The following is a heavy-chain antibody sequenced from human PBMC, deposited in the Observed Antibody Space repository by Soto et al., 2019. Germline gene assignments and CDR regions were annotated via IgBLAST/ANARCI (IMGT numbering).Heavy chain of an antibody. CDR3: ARDRWYYDFWSGYSPSSGRYYFDY. D-gene: IGHD3-3*01. CDR1: GYTFTSYG. CDR2: ISAYNGNT. V-gene: IGHV1-18*01. J-gene: IGHJ4*02. Sequence: EASVKVSCKASGYTFTSYGISWVRQAPGQGLEWMGWISAYNGNTNYAQKLQGRVTMTTDTSTSTAYMELRSLRSDDTAVYYCARDRWYYDFWSGYSPSSGRYYFDYWGQGTLVTVSS.